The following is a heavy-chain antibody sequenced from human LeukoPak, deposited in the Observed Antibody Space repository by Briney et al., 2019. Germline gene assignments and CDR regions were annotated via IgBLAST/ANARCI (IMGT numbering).Heavy chain of an antibody. CDR3: ARRYYYDSSGKYYFDY. J-gene: IGHJ4*02. D-gene: IGHD3-22*01. Sequence: GESLKISCKGSGYSFTSYWSGWVRQMPGKGLEWMGIIYPGDSDTRYSPSFQGQVTIAAAKSTSTAYLQWSSLKASDTAMYYCARRYYYDSSGKYYFDYWGQGTLVTVSS. V-gene: IGHV5-51*01. CDR2: IYPGDSDT. CDR1: GYSFTSYW.